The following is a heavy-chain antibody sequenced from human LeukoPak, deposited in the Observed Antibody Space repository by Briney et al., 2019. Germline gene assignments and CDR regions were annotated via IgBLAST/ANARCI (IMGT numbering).Heavy chain of an antibody. D-gene: IGHD2-8*01. V-gene: IGHV3-15*01. Sequence: GGSLRLSCAASGFTFTNAWMSWVRQAPGKGLEWVGRIKSKTDGGATDYAAPVKGRFTISRDDSKNTLYLQMNSLKIEDTGVYYCTVGGRDYCSKGVCYVYWGQGTLVTVSS. J-gene: IGHJ4*02. CDR3: TVGGRDYCSKGVCYVY. CDR1: GFTFTNAW. CDR2: IKSKTDGGAT.